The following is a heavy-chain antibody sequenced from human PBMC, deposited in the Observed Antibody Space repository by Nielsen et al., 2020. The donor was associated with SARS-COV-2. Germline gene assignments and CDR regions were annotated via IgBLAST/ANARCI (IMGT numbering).Heavy chain of an antibody. D-gene: IGHD4-17*01. J-gene: IGHJ4*02. CDR3: ARDRGAQSYDYGDYGYFDY. V-gene: IGHV4-59*12. Sequence: GSLRLSCTVSGGSISSYYWSWIRQPPGKGLEWIGYIYYSGSTNYNPSLKSRVTISVDTSKNQFSLKLSSVTAADTAVYYCARDRGAQSYDYGDYGYFDYRGQGTLVTVSS. CDR2: IYYSGST. CDR1: GGSISSYY.